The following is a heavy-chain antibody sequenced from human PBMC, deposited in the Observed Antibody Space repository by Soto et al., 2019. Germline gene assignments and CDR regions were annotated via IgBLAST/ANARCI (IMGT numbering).Heavy chain of an antibody. D-gene: IGHD3-3*01. J-gene: IGHJ6*03. V-gene: IGHV4-31*03. CDR3: ARDFWSGFRSYYMDV. Sequence: SETLSLTCTVSGGSISSGGYYWSWIRQHPGKGLEWIGYIYYSGSTYYNPSLKSRVTISVDTSKNQFSLKLSSVTAADTAVYYCARDFWSGFRSYYMDVWGKGTTVTVSS. CDR2: IYYSGST. CDR1: GGSISSGGYY.